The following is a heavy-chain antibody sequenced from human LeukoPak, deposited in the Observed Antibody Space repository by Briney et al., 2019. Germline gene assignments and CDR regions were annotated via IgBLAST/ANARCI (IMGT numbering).Heavy chain of an antibody. D-gene: IGHD4-17*01. CDR3: ARGANYGDSGLDAFDI. V-gene: IGHV4-4*07. Sequence: PSETLSLTCTVSGGSISSYYWSWIRQPAGKGLEWIGRIYTSGSTYYNPSLKSRVTMSVDTSKNQFSLKLSSVTAADTAVFYCARGANYGDSGLDAFDIWGQGTMVTVS. J-gene: IGHJ3*02. CDR1: GGSISSYY. CDR2: IYTSGST.